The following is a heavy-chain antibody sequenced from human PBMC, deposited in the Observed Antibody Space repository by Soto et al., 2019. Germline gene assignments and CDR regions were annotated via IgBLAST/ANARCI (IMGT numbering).Heavy chain of an antibody. CDR3: ARTATGYGDYPNWFDP. CDR1: GGSISSGDYY. D-gene: IGHD4-17*01. CDR2: IYYSGST. J-gene: IGHJ5*02. V-gene: IGHV4-30-4*01. Sequence: PSETLSLTCTVSGGSISSGDYYWSWIRQPPGKGLEWIGYIYYSGSTYYNPSLKSRVTISVDTSKNQFSLKLSSVTAADTAVYYCARTATGYGDYPNWFDPWGQGTLVTVSS.